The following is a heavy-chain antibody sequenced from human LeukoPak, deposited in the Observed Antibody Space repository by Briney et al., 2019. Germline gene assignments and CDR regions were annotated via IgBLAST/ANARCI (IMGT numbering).Heavy chain of an antibody. CDR1: GYTFTSYA. CDR2: INAGNGNT. Sequence: ASVKVSCKASGYTFTSYAMHWVRQAPGQRLEWMGWINAGNGNTKYSQKFQGRVTITRDTSASTAYMELSGLRSEDTAVYYCARDGYSSGWYQIPFGYWGQGTLVTVSS. J-gene: IGHJ4*02. D-gene: IGHD6-19*01. CDR3: ARDGYSSGWYQIPFGY. V-gene: IGHV1-3*01.